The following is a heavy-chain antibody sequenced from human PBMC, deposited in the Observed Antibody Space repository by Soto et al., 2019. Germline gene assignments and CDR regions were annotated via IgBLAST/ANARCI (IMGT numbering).Heavy chain of an antibody. CDR2: IYYSGST. V-gene: IGHV4-31*03. CDR3: ASPSDRTLGYCGGGSCYSWAFDI. Sequence: QVQLQESGPGLVKPSQTLSLTCTVSGGSISSGGYYWSWIRQHPGKGLEWIGYIYYSGSTYYNPSLKSRVTISVDTSKNQFSLKLSSVTAADTAVYYCASPSDRTLGYCGGGSCYSWAFDIWGQGTMVTVSS. CDR1: GGSISSGGYY. D-gene: IGHD2-15*01. J-gene: IGHJ3*02.